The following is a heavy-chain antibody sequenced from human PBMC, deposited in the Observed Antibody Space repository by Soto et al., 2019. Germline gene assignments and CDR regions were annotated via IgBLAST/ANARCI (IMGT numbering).Heavy chain of an antibody. D-gene: IGHD2-8*01. J-gene: IGHJ4*02. V-gene: IGHV3-23*01. CDR2: ISGSGGST. CDR1: GFTFISYA. CDR3: AKELSRMRYYFDY. Sequence: PVGSRRLACAASGFTFISYAMSWVRQAPGKWVEWVSAISGSGGSTYYADSVKGRFTISRANSKNTLYLQMNSLRAEDTAVYYCAKELSRMRYYFDYWGQGSLVTVSS.